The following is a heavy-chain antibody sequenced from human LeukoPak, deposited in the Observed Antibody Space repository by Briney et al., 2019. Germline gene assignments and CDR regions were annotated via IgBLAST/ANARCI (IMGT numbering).Heavy chain of an antibody. D-gene: IGHD3-10*01. Sequence: GGSLRLSCAASGFTVSSNYMSWVRQAPGKGLEWVAVISYDGSNKYYADSVKGRFTISRDNSKNTLYLQMNSLRAEDTAVYHCAVVWFGELLPLFDYWGQGTLVTVSS. J-gene: IGHJ4*02. CDR1: GFTVSSNY. V-gene: IGHV3-30*03. CDR2: ISYDGSNK. CDR3: AVVWFGELLPLFDY.